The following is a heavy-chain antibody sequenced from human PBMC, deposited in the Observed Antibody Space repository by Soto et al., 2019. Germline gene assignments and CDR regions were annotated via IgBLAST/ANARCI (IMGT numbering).Heavy chain of an antibody. D-gene: IGHD6-6*01. CDR1: GFTLRGYA. CDR3: ARRARPDFYYMDV. CDR2: ISSNGVGT. V-gene: IGHV3-64*01. J-gene: IGHJ6*03. Sequence: EVQLAESGGGLAQPGGSLRLSCAASGFTLRGYAMVWVRQAPGKGLEYVSGISSNGVGTYYANSVQGRFTISRDNSKNTVYLQMGSLRPEDMAVYYCARRARPDFYYMDVWGKGTTVTVS.